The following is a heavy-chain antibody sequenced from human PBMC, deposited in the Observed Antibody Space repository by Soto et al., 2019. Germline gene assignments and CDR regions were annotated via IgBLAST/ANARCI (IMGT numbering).Heavy chain of an antibody. Sequence: PSETLSLTCNVSGASISSGDYYWSWIRQPPGKGLEWIGYIYFSESTSYNPSLKSRVTISGDKSKNQFSLRVTSVTAADTAVYYCARERNGYNSIFDYWGQGTLVTVSS. V-gene: IGHV4-30-4*01. D-gene: IGHD5-12*01. J-gene: IGHJ4*02. CDR1: GASISSGDYY. CDR2: IYFSEST. CDR3: ARERNGYNSIFDY.